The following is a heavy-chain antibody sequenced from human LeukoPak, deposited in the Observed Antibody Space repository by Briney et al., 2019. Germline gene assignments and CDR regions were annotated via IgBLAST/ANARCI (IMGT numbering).Heavy chain of an antibody. J-gene: IGHJ4*02. CDR3: ARVRVSGSYLYYFDS. D-gene: IGHD1-26*01. V-gene: IGHV4-4*09. CDR1: GGSISSYH. CDR2: ILTSGST. Sequence: SETLSLTCTVSGGSISSYHWSWFRQPPGKGLEWIGYILTSGSTNYNPSLKSRLTISVDTSKNQFTLKVNSVTAADTAVYYCARVRVSGSYLYYFDSWGQGNLVTVSS.